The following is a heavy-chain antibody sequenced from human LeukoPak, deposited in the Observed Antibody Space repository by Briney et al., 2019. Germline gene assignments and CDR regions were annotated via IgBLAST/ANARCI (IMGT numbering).Heavy chain of an antibody. Sequence: QPGRSLRLSCAASGFTFDDYAMHWVRQAPGKGLEWVSGISWNSGSIGYADSVKGRFIISRDNAKNSLYLQMNSLRVEDMALYYCAKDDALYTSSSLGYWGQGTLVTVSS. CDR1: GFTFDDYA. D-gene: IGHD6-6*01. V-gene: IGHV3-9*03. CDR3: AKDDALYTSSSLGY. CDR2: ISWNSGSI. J-gene: IGHJ4*02.